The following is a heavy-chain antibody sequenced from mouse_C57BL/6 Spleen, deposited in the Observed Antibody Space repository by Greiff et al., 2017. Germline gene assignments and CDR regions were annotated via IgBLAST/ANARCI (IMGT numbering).Heavy chain of an antibody. CDR1: GYTFTSYW. D-gene: IGHD2-1*01. CDR3: ALIYYSNRGFGY. CDR2: INPSNGGT. V-gene: IGHV1-53*01. J-gene: IGHJ3*01. Sequence: QVHLQQPGTELVKPGASVKLSCKASGYTFTSYWMPWVKQRPGKGLEWIGNINPSNGGTNYNEKFKSKGTLTVDKSSSTAYMQLSSLTSEDSAVYDCALIYYSNRGFGYWGQGPLVTVSA.